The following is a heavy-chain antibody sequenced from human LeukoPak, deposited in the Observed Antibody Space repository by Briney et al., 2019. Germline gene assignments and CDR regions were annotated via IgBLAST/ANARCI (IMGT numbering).Heavy chain of an antibody. J-gene: IGHJ4*02. D-gene: IGHD2-2*01. CDR2: INYSGST. Sequence: SQTLSLTCAVYGGSFSGNYWSWIRQPPGKGLEWIGEINYSGSTNYNPSLKSRATISVDTSKNQFSLRLSSVAAADTAVYYRARVGGDIVVVPAARRPAPYFDYWAREIWSPSPQ. CDR1: GGSFSGNY. CDR3: ARVGGDIVVVPAARRPAPYFDY. V-gene: IGHV4-34*01.